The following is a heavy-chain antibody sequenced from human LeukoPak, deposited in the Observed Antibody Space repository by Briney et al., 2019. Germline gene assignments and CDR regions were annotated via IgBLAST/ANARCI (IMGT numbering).Heavy chain of an antibody. CDR3: ALVGRDGYNS. V-gene: IGHV4-38-2*02. CDR1: GYSINSGYY. J-gene: IGHJ4*02. D-gene: IGHD5-24*01. Sequence: SETLSLTCTVSGYSINSGYYWGWIRQPPGKGLEWIGSIYHSGSTYYNPSLKSRVTISVDTSKNQFSLKLSSVTAADTAVYYCALVGRDGYNSWGQGTLVTVSS. CDR2: IYHSGST.